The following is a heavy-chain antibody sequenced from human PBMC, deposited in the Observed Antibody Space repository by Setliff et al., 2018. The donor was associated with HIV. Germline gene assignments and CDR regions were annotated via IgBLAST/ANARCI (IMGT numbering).Heavy chain of an antibody. CDR1: GDPINSHY. D-gene: IGHD1-26*01. V-gene: IGHV4-59*08. J-gene: IGHJ4*02. CDR2: IPYDGVT. CDR3: ARGRGSY. Sequence: SETLSLTCTVSGDPINSHYWGWIRQPPGKGLDWIGYIPYDGVTNHNPSLKSRVTISVDTSKNQFSLKLSSVTAADTAMYYCARGRGSYWGQGTLVTDSS.